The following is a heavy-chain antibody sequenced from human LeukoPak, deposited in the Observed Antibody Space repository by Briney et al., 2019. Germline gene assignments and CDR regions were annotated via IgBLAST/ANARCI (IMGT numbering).Heavy chain of an antibody. D-gene: IGHD6-13*01. J-gene: IGHJ4*02. Sequence: SETLSLTCTVSGGSISSGDYYWSWIRQPPGKGLEWIGYIYYSGSTYYNPSLKSRVTVSVDTSKNQFSLKLSSVTAADTAVYYCARVDTITAAGTIDYWGQGTLVTVSS. CDR2: IYYSGST. CDR1: GGSISSGDYY. V-gene: IGHV4-30-4*01. CDR3: ARVDTITAAGTIDY.